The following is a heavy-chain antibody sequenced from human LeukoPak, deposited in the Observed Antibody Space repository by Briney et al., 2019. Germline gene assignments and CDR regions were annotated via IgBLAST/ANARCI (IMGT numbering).Heavy chain of an antibody. Sequence: GGSLRLSCAASGFTFSNYWMHWVRLPRGKGLVWVSRINGDESSTAYADSVKGRFTISRDNARDTLYLQMNSLRAEDTAIYYCARDKFSSGESLFAPWGRGPLVPVSS. V-gene: IGHV3-74*01. CDR1: GFTFSNYW. CDR3: ARDKFSSGESLFAP. D-gene: IGHD3-10*01. CDR2: INGDESST. J-gene: IGHJ5*02.